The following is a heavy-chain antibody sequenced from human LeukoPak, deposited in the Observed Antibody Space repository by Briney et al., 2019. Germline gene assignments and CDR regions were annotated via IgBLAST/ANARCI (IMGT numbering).Heavy chain of an antibody. CDR3: ARGRAIVVHGSSSLDY. CDR2: INHSGST. D-gene: IGHD3-22*01. V-gene: IGHV4-34*01. CDR1: GGSFSGYY. Sequence: SETLSLTCAVYGGSFSGYYWSWIRQPPGKGLEWIGEINHSGSTNYNPSLKSRVTISVATSKNQFSLKLSSVTAADTAVYYCARGRAIVVHGSSSLDYWGQGTLVTVSS. J-gene: IGHJ4*02.